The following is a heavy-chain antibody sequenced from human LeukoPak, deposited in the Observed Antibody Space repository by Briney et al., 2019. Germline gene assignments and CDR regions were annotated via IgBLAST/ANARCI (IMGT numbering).Heavy chain of an antibody. J-gene: IGHJ4*02. CDR2: ISGSGGST. CDR1: GFTFSNTW. V-gene: IGHV3-23*01. CDR3: AKGAPGITGTFDY. Sequence: GGSLRLSCAASGFTFSNTWMSWVRQAPGKGLEWVSAISGSGGSTYYADFVKGRFTISRDKNTLYLQMNSLRAEDTAVYYCAKGAPGITGTFDYWGQGTLVTVSS. D-gene: IGHD1-20*01.